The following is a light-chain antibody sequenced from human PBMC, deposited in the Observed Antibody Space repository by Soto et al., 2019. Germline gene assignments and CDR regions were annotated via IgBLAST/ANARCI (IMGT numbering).Light chain of an antibody. Sequence: QSALTQPPSASGSPGQSVTISCTGTRSDVGGYNYVSWYQQHPGKAPKLMIYEVNKRPSGVPDRFSGSKSGNTASLTVSGLQADDEAYYYCSSYAGSNILLFGGGTKLTVL. CDR1: RSDVGGYNY. CDR2: EVN. V-gene: IGLV2-8*01. CDR3: SSYAGSNILL. J-gene: IGLJ2*01.